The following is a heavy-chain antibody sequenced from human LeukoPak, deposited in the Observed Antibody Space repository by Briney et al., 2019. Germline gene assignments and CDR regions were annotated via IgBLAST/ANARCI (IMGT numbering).Heavy chain of an antibody. CDR3: ARLPLDDSSGYDAFDI. V-gene: IGHV4-59*08. CDR2: IYYSGST. CDR1: GGSISSYY. D-gene: IGHD3-22*01. Sequence: PSETLSLTCTVSGGSISSYYWSWIRQPPGKGLEWIGYIYYSGSTNYNPSLKSRVTISVDTSKNQFSLELSSVTAADTAVYYCARLPLDDSSGYDAFDIWGQGTMVTVSS. J-gene: IGHJ3*02.